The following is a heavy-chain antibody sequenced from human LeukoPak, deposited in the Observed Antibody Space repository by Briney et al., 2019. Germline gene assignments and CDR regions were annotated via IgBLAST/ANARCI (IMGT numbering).Heavy chain of an antibody. CDR1: GGSISSGGYY. CDR2: IYYSGST. V-gene: IGHV4-31*03. D-gene: IGHD3-16*02. J-gene: IGHJ4*02. CDR3: ARARYDYVWGSYLGIYYFDY. Sequence: SQTLSLTCTVSGGSISSGGYYWSWIRQHPGKGLEWIGYIYYSGSTYYNPSLKSRVTTSVDTSKNQFSLKLSSVTAADTAVYYCARARYDYVWGSYLGIYYFDYWGQGTLVTVSS.